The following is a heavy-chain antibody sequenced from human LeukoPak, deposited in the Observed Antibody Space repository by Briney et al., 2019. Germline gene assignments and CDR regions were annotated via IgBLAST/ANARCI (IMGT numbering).Heavy chain of an antibody. Sequence: GESLKISCRGSGYSFTTYWIGWVRQMPGKGLEWMGIIYAGDSDIRYSPSFQGQVTISADKSFSTAYLQWSSLKASDTAMYYCARLRYSSSWDFDFWGQGTLVTVSS. J-gene: IGHJ4*02. CDR3: ARLRYSSSWDFDF. CDR1: GYSFTTYW. V-gene: IGHV5-51*01. D-gene: IGHD6-13*01. CDR2: IYAGDSDI.